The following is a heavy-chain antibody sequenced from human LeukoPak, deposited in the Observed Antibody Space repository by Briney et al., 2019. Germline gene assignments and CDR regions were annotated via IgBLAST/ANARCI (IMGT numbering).Heavy chain of an antibody. V-gene: IGHV1-46*01. D-gene: IGHD2-2*01. CDR3: ARDLGGYCSSTSCYPFLDAFDI. Sequence: GASVKVSCKASGYTFTSYYMHRVRQAPGQGLEWMGIINPSGGSTSYAQKFQGRVTMTRDTSTSTVYMELSSLRSEDTAVYYCARDLGGYCSSTSCYPFLDAFDIWGQGTMVTVSS. J-gene: IGHJ3*02. CDR1: GYTFTSYY. CDR2: INPSGGST.